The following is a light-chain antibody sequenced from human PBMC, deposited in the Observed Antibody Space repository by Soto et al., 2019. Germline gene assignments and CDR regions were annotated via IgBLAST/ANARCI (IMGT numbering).Light chain of an antibody. V-gene: IGKV3-20*01. CDR3: QHYGSSPQT. Sequence: DIVLTQSPGTLSLSQGRRGTLACRASTNYLAWYQQKPGQAPRLLIYGASNRATGTPDRFIGSESGTDFTLTISRLQTEDFAMYYCQHYGSSPQTFDQGTKVDIK. J-gene: IGKJ1*01. CDR2: GAS. CDR1: TNY.